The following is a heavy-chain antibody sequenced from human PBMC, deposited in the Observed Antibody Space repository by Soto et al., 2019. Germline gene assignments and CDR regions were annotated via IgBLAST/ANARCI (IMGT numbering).Heavy chain of an antibody. CDR3: TRGYCSVGSCAFDI. J-gene: IGHJ3*02. D-gene: IGHD2-15*01. CDR1: GFTFDDYA. V-gene: IGHV3-9*01. CDR2: ITWNGVNT. Sequence: EEQLVESGGALVQPGRSLRLSCAASGFTFDDYAMHWVRQVPGKGLEWVSFITWNGVNTAYADSIRGRFTISRDNAKNSLYLQMNSLSAEDTAFYYCTRGYCSVGSCAFDIWGQGTMVAVS.